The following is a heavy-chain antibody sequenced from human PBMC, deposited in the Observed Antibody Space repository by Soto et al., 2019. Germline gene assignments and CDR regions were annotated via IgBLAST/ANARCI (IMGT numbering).Heavy chain of an antibody. D-gene: IGHD3-3*01. CDR3: AKSDRGVFGVVMSPALDPLDV. CDR1: GVTFRTYG. CDR2: ISYDGDYK. V-gene: IGHV3-30*18. Sequence: QVQLVESGGGVVQPGRSLTLSCVVSGVTFRTYGIHWVRQAPGKGLGWVAVISYDGDYKSYADSVKGRFSISRDNSKNTVYLQLTSLGAEDTALYYWAKSDRGVFGVVMSPALDPLDVWGQGTMVAVSS. J-gene: IGHJ3*01.